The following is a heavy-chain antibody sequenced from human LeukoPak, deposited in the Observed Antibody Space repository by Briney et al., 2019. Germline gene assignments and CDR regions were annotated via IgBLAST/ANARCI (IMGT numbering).Heavy chain of an antibody. Sequence: ASVKVSCKASGYTFTGYYMHWVRQAAGQGLEWMGWINPNSGGTNYAQKFQGRVTMTRDTSISTAYMELSRLRSDDTAVYYCARAQPSSSTSLWFDPWGQGTLVTVSS. V-gene: IGHV1-2*02. CDR2: INPNSGGT. J-gene: IGHJ5*02. D-gene: IGHD2-2*01. CDR1: GYTFTGYY. CDR3: ARAQPSSSTSLWFDP.